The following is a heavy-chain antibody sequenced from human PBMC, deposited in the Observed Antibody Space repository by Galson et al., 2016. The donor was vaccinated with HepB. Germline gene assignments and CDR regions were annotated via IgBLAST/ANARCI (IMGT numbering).Heavy chain of an antibody. Sequence: LRLSCAASGFSLNTFGTHWVRQAPGRGLEWVAYLRFDGTSTYYGDSVMGRFTISRDISTNTIYLQMNSLRAEDTGLYYCARDLYDHWFDYWGQGTPVVVSS. V-gene: IGHV3-33*08. D-gene: IGHD3-16*01. CDR2: LRFDGTST. CDR3: ARDLYDHWFDY. J-gene: IGHJ4*02. CDR1: GFSLNTFG.